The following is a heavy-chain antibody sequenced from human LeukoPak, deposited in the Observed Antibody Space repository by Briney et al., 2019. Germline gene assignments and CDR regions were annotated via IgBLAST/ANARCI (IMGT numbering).Heavy chain of an antibody. CDR3: AREKYYDSSGCFDY. D-gene: IGHD3-22*01. Sequence: WVRQPPGKGLEWIGYIYYSGSTYYNPPLKSRVTISVDTSKNQFSLKLSSVTAADTAVYYCAREKYYDSSGCFDYWGQGTLVTVSS. V-gene: IGHV4-30-4*01. J-gene: IGHJ4*02. CDR2: IYYSGST.